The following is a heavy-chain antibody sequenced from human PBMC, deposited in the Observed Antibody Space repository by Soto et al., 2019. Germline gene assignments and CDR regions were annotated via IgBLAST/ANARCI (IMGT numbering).Heavy chain of an antibody. CDR3: ASWPAMVTNKFDY. CDR1: GGSVSSGSDY. CDR2: IYYSGST. J-gene: IGHJ4*02. Sequence: SETLSLTCTISGGSVSSGSDYWSWIRQPPGKGLEWIGYIYYSGSTNYNPSLKSRVTISVDTSKNQFSLKMSSVTAADTAVYYCASWPAMVTNKFDYWGQGTLVTVSS. D-gene: IGHD5-18*01. V-gene: IGHV4-61*01.